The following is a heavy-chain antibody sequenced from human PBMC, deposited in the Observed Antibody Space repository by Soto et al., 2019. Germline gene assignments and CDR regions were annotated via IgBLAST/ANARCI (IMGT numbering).Heavy chain of an antibody. D-gene: IGHD2-8*01. J-gene: IGHJ6*02. CDR1: GGTFSSYA. Sequence: QVQLVQSGAEVKKPGSSVKVSCKASGGTFSSYAISWVRQAPGQGLEWMGGIIPIFGTANYAQKFQGRVTITVNGPTSTAYMNLNSLRSEETDVYYGANLGYCTNGVCRYYYYYGMDVWGQGTTVTVSS. CDR2: IIPIFGTA. CDR3: ANLGYCTNGVCRYYYYYGMDV. V-gene: IGHV1-69*01.